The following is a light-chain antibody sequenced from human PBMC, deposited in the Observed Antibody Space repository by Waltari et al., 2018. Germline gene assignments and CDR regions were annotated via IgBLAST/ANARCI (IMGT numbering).Light chain of an antibody. J-gene: IGKJ4*01. CDR1: QSISTY. CDR2: DAS. V-gene: IGKV3-11*01. Sequence: EIVLTQSPVTLSLSPGERATLSCRASQSISTYLAWYQHKPGQAPRPHTYDASNRATGIPAWFSCSGFGTDVTLTITSLEPEDFAFYYCQQRSNWPPLTFGGGTKVEIK. CDR3: QQRSNWPPLT.